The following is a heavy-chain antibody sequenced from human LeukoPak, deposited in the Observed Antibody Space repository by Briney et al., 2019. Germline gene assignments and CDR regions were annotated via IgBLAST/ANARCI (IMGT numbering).Heavy chain of an antibody. CDR1: GFTFSGYW. V-gene: IGHV3-74*01. D-gene: IGHD3-3*01. J-gene: IGHJ5*02. CDR3: ARDKDYDFWSGYKSNWFDP. Sequence: GGSLRLSCAASGFTFSGYWMHWVRQAPGKGLVWVSRINSDGSSTNYADSVKGRFTSSRDNAKNTLYLQMNSLRAEDTAVYYCARDKDYDFWSGYKSNWFDPWGQGTLVTVSP. CDR2: INSDGSST.